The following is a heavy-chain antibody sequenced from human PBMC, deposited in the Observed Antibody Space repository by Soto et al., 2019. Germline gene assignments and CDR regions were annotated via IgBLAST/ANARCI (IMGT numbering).Heavy chain of an antibody. J-gene: IGHJ4*02. CDR1: GGAVASSSSY. CDR3: AGEGRYSYGYGGLDY. Sequence: SETRSLTGSVVGGAVASSSSYWGWIRQPPGKGLEWIGSVYYSGSTYDNPSLKGRVTMSVDTSKNQISLKLNSLTAADTAVYYCAGEGRYSYGYGGLDYWGQGTLVTVSS. D-gene: IGHD5-18*01. CDR2: VYYSGST. V-gene: IGHV4-39*07.